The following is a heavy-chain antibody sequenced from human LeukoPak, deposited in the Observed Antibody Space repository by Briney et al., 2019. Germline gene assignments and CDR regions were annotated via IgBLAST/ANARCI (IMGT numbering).Heavy chain of an antibody. V-gene: IGHV4-34*01. CDR1: GGSFSGYY. CDR2: INHSGST. D-gene: IGHD3-22*01. CDR3: ARASMVVVVHYYGMDV. J-gene: IGHJ6*02. Sequence: SETPSLTCAVYGGSFSGYYWSWIRQPPGKGLEWIGEINHSGSTNYNPSLKSRVTISVDTSKNQFSLKLSSVTAADTAVYYCARASMVVVVHYYGMDVWGQGTTVTVSS.